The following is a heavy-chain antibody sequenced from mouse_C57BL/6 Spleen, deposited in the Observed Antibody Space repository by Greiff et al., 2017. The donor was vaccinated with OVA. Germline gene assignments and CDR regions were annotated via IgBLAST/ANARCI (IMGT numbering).Heavy chain of an antibody. V-gene: IGHV1-84*01. D-gene: IGHD2-2*01. CDR1: GYTFTDYY. CDR2: ISPGSGNT. J-gene: IGHJ4*01. Sequence: VQLQQSGPELVKPGASVKISCKASGYTFTDYYINWVKQRPGQGLEWIGWISPGSGNTKYNEKFTGKATLTVDTSSSTAYMQLSSLTSEDSAVYFCDSHERLVYAMDYWGQGTSVTVSS. CDR3: DSHERLVYAMDY.